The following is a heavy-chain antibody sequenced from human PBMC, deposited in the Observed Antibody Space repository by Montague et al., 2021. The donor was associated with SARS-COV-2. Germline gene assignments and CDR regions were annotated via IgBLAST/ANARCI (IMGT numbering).Heavy chain of an antibody. CDR2: IFWDGEK. CDR1: GFSLSTGGVG. Sequence: PALVKPTQTLTLTCSFSGFSLSTGGVGVDWIRQSPGKGLEWLGVIFWDGEKRYNPTLKTRLTVSKGTSQNQVVITLTDMGPADTATYFCAHQYYDYVWGSYRPDCFDYWGHGTLVAVSS. D-gene: IGHD3-16*02. J-gene: IGHJ4*03. CDR3: AHQYYDYVWGSYRPDCFDY. V-gene: IGHV2-5*02.